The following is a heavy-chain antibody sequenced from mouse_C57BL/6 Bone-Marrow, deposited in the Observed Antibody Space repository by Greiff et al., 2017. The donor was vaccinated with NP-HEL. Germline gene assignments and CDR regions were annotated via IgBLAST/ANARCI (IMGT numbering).Heavy chain of an antibody. CDR2: IRLKSDNYAT. V-gene: IGHV6-3*01. CDR3: TGLITTRRYYYAMDY. Sequence: EVQGVESGGGLVQPGGSMKLSCVASGFTFSNYWMNWVRQSPEKGLEWVAQIRLKSDNYATHYAESVKGRFTISRDDSKSSVYLQMNNLRAEDTGIYYCTGLITTRRYYYAMDYWGQGTSVTVSS. D-gene: IGHD2-4*01. CDR1: GFTFSNYW. J-gene: IGHJ4*01.